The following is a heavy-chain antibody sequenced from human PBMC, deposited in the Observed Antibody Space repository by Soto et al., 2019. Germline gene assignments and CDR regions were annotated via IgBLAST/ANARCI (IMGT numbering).Heavy chain of an antibody. V-gene: IGHV5-51*01. Sequence: PGESLKISCQGSGYTFTTYWIAWVRQMPGKGLEYMGIIYPGDSDARYSPSFQGQVTISADKSISTAYLQWSSLKASDTAMYYCARSDVIATRQGYYYGLDVWGQGTTVTVSS. D-gene: IGHD6-6*01. CDR2: IYPGDSDA. J-gene: IGHJ6*02. CDR3: ARSDVIATRQGYYYGLDV. CDR1: GYTFTTYW.